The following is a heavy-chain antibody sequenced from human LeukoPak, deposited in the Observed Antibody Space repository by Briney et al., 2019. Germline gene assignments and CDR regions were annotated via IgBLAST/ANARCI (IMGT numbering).Heavy chain of an antibody. D-gene: IGHD1-26*01. CDR1: GFTFSSYA. Sequence: GGSLRLSCAASGFTFSSYAMHWVRQAPGKGLEWVAVISYDGSNKYYADSVKGRFTISRDNSKNTLYLQMNSLRAEDTAVYYCARELVLMGATPREGSWGQGTLVTVSS. CDR3: ARELVLMGATPREGS. CDR2: ISYDGSNK. J-gene: IGHJ4*02. V-gene: IGHV3-30-3*01.